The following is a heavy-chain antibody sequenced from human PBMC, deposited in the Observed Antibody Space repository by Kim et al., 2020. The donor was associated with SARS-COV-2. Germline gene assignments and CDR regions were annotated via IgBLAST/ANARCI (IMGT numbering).Heavy chain of an antibody. CDR3: AKQGAYTALDY. D-gene: IGHD5-18*01. V-gene: IGHV3-30*18. CDR2: ISYDGGNK. CDR1: GFTFSSYG. J-gene: IGHJ4*02. Sequence: GGSLRLSCAASGFTFSSYGMHWVRQAPGKGLEWVAVISYDGGNKYYADSVKGRFTISRDNSKNTLYLQMNSLRAEDTAVYYCAKQGAYTALDYWGQGTLVTVSS.